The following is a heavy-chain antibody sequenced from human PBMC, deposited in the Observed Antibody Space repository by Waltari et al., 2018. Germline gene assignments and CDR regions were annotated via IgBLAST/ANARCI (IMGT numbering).Heavy chain of an antibody. D-gene: IGHD6-13*01. CDR2: INTSGST. CDR1: GGSISSGSYY. V-gene: IGHV4-61*02. J-gene: IGHJ4*02. Sequence: QVQLQESGPGLVKPSQTLSLTCTVSGGSISSGSYYWSWIRQPAGNGLEWIWSINTSGSTNKSPSTKSRVTISVDTAKNQFSLKLSSVTAADTAVYYYAGDFQQQLVPWGQGTLVTVSS. CDR3: AGDFQQQLVP.